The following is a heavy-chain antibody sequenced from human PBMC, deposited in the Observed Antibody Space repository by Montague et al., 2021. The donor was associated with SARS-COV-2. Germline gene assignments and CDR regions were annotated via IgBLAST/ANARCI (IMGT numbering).Heavy chain of an antibody. V-gene: IGHV4-39*01. CDR1: GDSINNSRYY. CDR3: ARLESTRGVIIRGAFHI. D-gene: IGHD3-10*01. CDR2: IYYSGSA. Sequence: SETLSLTCSVSGDSINNSRYYWGWIRQPPGKGLEWIGTIYYSGSAXYNPSPKSRVTISVDTSKDQFSLKLNSVTATDTAVYYCARLESTRGVIIRGAFHIWGQGTKVTVSS. J-gene: IGHJ3*02.